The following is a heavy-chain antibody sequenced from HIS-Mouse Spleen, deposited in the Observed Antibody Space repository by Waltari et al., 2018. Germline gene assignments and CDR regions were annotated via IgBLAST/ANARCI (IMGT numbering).Heavy chain of an antibody. CDR3: AREIPYSSSWYDWYFDL. J-gene: IGHJ2*01. CDR2: IYYSGST. CDR1: GGSISSSSYY. Sequence: QLQLQESGPGLVKPSETLSLTCTVSGGSISSSSYYWGWIRKPPGKGLEWIGSIYYSGSTDSNPARKSRVTISVDTSKNQFSLKLGSVTAADTAVYYCAREIPYSSSWYDWYFDLWGRGTLVTVSS. V-gene: IGHV4-39*07. D-gene: IGHD6-13*01.